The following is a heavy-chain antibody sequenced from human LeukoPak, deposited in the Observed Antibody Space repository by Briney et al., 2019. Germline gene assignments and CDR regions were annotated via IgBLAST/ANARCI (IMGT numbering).Heavy chain of an antibody. V-gene: IGHV3-48*01. J-gene: IGHJ4*02. D-gene: IGHD2/OR15-2a*01. Sequence: GGSLRLSCAASGFTFSSYSMNWVRQAPGKGLEWVSYISSSSSTIYYADSVKGRFTIPRDNAKNSLYLQMNSLRAEDTAVYYCARVPISRSLDYWGQGTLVTVSS. CDR3: ARVPISRSLDY. CDR2: ISSSSSTI. CDR1: GFTFSSYS.